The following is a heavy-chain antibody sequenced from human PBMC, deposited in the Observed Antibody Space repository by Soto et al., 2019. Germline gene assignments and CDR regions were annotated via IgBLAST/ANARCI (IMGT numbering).Heavy chain of an antibody. CDR3: TRGFAGMTYFEF. D-gene: IGHD1-26*01. CDR2: ITNGGSAT. Sequence: EVQLVESGGGLVQPGGSLRLSCAASGFTFDNHWMHWVRQAPGKGLEWVSRITNGGSATDYAGSVRGRFTISRDNAKNPVFLQMNSLRTDDTAVYYCTRGFAGMTYFEFWGQGTLVTVSS. V-gene: IGHV3-74*01. J-gene: IGHJ4*02. CDR1: GFTFDNHW.